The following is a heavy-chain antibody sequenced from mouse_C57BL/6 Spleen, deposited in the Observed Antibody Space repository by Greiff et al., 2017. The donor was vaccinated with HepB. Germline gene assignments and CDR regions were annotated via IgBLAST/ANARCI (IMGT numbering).Heavy chain of an antibody. CDR1: GFTFSDYY. CDR2: INYDGSST. CDR3: PRDRVDYGSPDWYFDV. V-gene: IGHV5-16*01. D-gene: IGHD1-1*01. J-gene: IGHJ1*03. Sequence: EVQRVESEGGLVQPGSSMKLSCTASGFTFSDYYMAWVRQVPEKGLEWVANINYDGSSTYYLDSLKSRFIISRDNAKNILYLQMSSLKSEDTATYYCPRDRVDYGSPDWYFDVWGTGTTVTVSS.